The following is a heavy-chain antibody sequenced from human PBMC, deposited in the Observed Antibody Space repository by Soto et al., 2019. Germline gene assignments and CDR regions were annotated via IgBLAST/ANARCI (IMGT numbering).Heavy chain of an antibody. V-gene: IGHV3-21*01. CDR3: ARDLYARPEVYYYYGMDV. CDR1: GFTFSSYS. Sequence: EVQLVESGGGLVKPGGSLRLSCAASGFTFSSYSMNWVRQAPGKGLEWVSSISSSSSYIYYADSVKGRFTISRDNAKNSLYLQMNSLRAEDTAVYYCARDLYARPEVYYYYGMDVWGQGTTVTVSS. J-gene: IGHJ6*02. D-gene: IGHD6-6*01. CDR2: ISSSSSYI.